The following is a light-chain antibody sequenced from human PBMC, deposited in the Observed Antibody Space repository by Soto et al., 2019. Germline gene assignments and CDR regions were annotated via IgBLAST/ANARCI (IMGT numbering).Light chain of an antibody. CDR3: QQYGSSLWT. Sequence: EIVLTQSPGTLSLSPGERATLSCRASQSVSSSYLAWYQQKPGQAPRLLIYGASSRATGIPDRFSGSGSGTDFTLTISRLEPEEFAVYYCQQYGSSLWTFGQGPKVDIK. CDR1: QSVSSSY. V-gene: IGKV3-20*01. CDR2: GAS. J-gene: IGKJ1*01.